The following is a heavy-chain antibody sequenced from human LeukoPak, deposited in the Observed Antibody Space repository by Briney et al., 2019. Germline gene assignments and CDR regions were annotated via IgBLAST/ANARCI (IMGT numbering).Heavy chain of an antibody. J-gene: IGHJ5*02. V-gene: IGHV1-2*02. CDR2: INPNSGGT. Sequence: ASVKLSCKASGYTFTGYYMHWVRQAPGQGLEWVGWINPNSGGTNYAQKVQGRVTMTRDTSISTAYMELRRLRSDDTAVYYCERDEDYYDSSGYYNCFDPWGQGTLVTVSS. D-gene: IGHD3-22*01. CDR1: GYTFTGYY. CDR3: ERDEDYYDSSGYYNCFDP.